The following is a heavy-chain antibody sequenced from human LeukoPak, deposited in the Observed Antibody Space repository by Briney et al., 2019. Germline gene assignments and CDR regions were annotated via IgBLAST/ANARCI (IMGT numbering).Heavy chain of an antibody. V-gene: IGHV3-20*04. J-gene: IGHJ3*02. CDR1: GFPFDDYG. D-gene: IGHD3-9*01. Sequence: GGSLRLSCAASGFPFDDYGMNWVRQVPGKGLEWVSGINWNGGSTGYADSVKGRFTISRDNSKNTLYLQMNSLRAEDTAVYYCARDWYDNSDAFDIWGQGTMVAVSS. CDR3: ARDWYDNSDAFDI. CDR2: INWNGGST.